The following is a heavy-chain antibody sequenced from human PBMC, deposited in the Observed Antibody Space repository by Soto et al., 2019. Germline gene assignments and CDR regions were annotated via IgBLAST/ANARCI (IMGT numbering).Heavy chain of an antibody. J-gene: IGHJ5*02. D-gene: IGHD3-3*01. CDR2: ISTYNGDT. Sequence: QVQLVQSGPEVKKTGASVKVSCKASGYIFTYYGLSWVRQAPGQGLEWMGWISTYNGDTRIAQQFQGRVTMTTDSSTNTAYMELKSPRSDDTALYFCARDTRYGVVIMDSWGQGTLVAVSS. V-gene: IGHV1-18*01. CDR3: ARDTRYGVVIMDS. CDR1: GYIFTYYG.